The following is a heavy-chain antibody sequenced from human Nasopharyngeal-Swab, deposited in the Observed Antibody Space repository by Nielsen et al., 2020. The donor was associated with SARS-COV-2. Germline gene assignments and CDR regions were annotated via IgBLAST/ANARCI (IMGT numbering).Heavy chain of an antibody. CDR1: VYTLTVLP. CDR2: VVPEDGEP. V-gene: IGHV1-24*01. CDR3: ASEGSGVFGVVIYAFDI. J-gene: IGHJ3*02. Sequence: ASVKVSCKVSVYTLTVLPIHWVRQAPGKGLEWMGTVVPEDGEPIYAQNFQGRVTMTEDTSTYTAYLELSSLRSEDTAVYYCASEGSGVFGVVIYAFDIWGPGTLVTFSS. D-gene: IGHD3-3*01.